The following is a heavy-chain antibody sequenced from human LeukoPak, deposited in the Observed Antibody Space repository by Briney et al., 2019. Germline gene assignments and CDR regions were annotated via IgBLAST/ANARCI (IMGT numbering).Heavy chain of an antibody. Sequence: ASVKVSCKVSGYTLTELSMHWVRQAPGKGLEWMGGFDPEDGETIYAQKFRGRVTMTRNTSISTAYMELTSLRSEDTAVYYCARTGRTTRSYGSGSFWGYHYYYMDVWGKGTTVTIAS. V-gene: IGHV1-24*01. J-gene: IGHJ6*03. CDR3: ARTGRTTRSYGSGSFWGYHYYYMDV. CDR1: GYTLTELS. CDR2: FDPEDGET. D-gene: IGHD3-10*01.